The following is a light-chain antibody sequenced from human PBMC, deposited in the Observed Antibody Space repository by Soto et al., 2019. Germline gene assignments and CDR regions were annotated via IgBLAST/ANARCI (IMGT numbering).Light chain of an antibody. CDR1: SSDVWTYNL. V-gene: IGLV2-23*02. CDR3: CSYAGSNTFVI. Sequence: QSALTQPASVSGSPGQSITISCTGTSSDVWTYNLVSWYQQHPGKAPELIIYEDTKRPSGVSNRFSGSKSGNTASLTISGLQAEDEADYHCCSYAGSNTFVIFGGGTKLTVL. J-gene: IGLJ2*01. CDR2: EDT.